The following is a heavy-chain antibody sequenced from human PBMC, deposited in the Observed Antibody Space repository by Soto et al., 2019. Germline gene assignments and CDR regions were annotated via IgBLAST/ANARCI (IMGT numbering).Heavy chain of an antibody. Sequence: GASVKVSCKASGYTFTSYDINWVRQATGQGLEWMGWMNPNSGNTGYAQKFQGRVTMTRNTSISTAYMELSSLRSEDTAVYYCARQYDFWSGYYGPYYYYLLDVWGKGTTVTVSS. D-gene: IGHD3-3*01. CDR3: ARQYDFWSGYYGPYYYYLLDV. V-gene: IGHV1-8*01. CDR1: GYTFTSYD. J-gene: IGHJ6*03. CDR2: MNPNSGNT.